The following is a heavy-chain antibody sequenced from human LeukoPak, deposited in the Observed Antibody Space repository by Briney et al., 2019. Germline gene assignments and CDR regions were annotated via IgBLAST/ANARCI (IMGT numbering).Heavy chain of an antibody. V-gene: IGHV4-30-2*01. Sequence: PSETLSLTCTVSGGSISSGGYYWSWIRQPPGKGLEWIGYIYHSGSTYYNPSLKSRVTISVDRSKNQFSLKLSSVTAADTAVYYCARGSVKYSGSYRLDYWGQGTLVTVSS. D-gene: IGHD1-26*01. CDR3: ARGSVKYSGSYRLDY. CDR1: GGSISSGGYY. J-gene: IGHJ4*02. CDR2: IYHSGST.